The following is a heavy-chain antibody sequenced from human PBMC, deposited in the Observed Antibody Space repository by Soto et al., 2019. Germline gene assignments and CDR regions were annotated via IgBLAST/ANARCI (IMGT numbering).Heavy chain of an antibody. CDR2: INHSGST. Sequence: QVQLQQWGAGLLKPSETLSLTCAVYGGSFSGYYWSWIRQPPGKGLEWIGEINHSGSTNYNPSLKSRVTTSVDTSKNEFSLRLSSVTAADTAVYYCARGTHCSSTSCYRRSGFWSGGGLNDWGQGTLVTVSS. D-gene: IGHD2-2*01. V-gene: IGHV4-34*01. J-gene: IGHJ4*02. CDR3: ARGTHCSSTSCYRRSGFWSGGGLND. CDR1: GGSFSGYY.